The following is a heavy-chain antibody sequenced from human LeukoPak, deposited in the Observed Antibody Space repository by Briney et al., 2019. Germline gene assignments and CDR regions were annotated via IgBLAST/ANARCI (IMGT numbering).Heavy chain of an antibody. D-gene: IGHD6-6*01. Sequence: ASVKVSCKASGYTFTSYGISWVRQAPGQGLEWMGWISAYNGNTNYAQKLQGRVTMTTDTSTSTAYMELRSLRSDDTAVYYCARDSSSSLGQNWFDPWGQGTLVTVSS. CDR2: ISAYNGNT. J-gene: IGHJ5*02. CDR3: ARDSSSSLGQNWFDP. V-gene: IGHV1-18*01. CDR1: GYTFTSYG.